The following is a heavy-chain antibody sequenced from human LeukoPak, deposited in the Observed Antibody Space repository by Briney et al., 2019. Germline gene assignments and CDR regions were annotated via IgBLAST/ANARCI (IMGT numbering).Heavy chain of an antibody. D-gene: IGHD4-23*01. CDR1: GYSISSGYY. CDR2: IYHSGST. J-gene: IGHJ3*02. V-gene: IGHV4-38-2*01. CDR3: ARRGPTTVVTEDAFDT. Sequence: KPSETLSLTCAVSGYSISSGYYWGWIRQPPGKGLEWIGSIYHSGSTYYNPSLKSRVTISVDTSKNQFSLKLSSVTAADTAVYYCARRGPTTVVTEDAFDTWGQGTMVTVSS.